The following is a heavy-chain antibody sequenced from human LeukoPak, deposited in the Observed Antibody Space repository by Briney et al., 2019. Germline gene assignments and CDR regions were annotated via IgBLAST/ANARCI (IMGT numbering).Heavy chain of an antibody. CDR3: ARIRGEHWVATKYYIDY. V-gene: IGHV4-59*08. CDR1: GGPISSYY. CDR2: ISYSGNT. Sequence: SETLSLTCSVSGGPISSYYWSWIRQPPGKGLEWVAYISYSGNTNYNPSLKSRVTISVDTSKNQFSLRLSSVTAADTAVYYCARIRGEHWVATKYYIDYWGQGTPVIVTS. J-gene: IGHJ4*02. D-gene: IGHD5-24*01.